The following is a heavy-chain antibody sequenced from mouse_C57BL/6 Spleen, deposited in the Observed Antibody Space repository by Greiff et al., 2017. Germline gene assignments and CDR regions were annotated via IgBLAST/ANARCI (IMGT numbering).Heavy chain of an antibody. CDR2: IDPSDSET. CDR1: GYTFTSYW. V-gene: IGHV1-52*01. CDR3: ARLDYSNYDDY. Sequence: QVHVKQSGAELVRPGSSVKLSCKASGYTFTSYWMHWVKQRPIQGLEWIGNIDPSDSETHYNQKFKDKATLTVDKSSSTAYMQLSSLTSEDSAVYYCARLDYSNYDDYWGQGTTLTVSS. J-gene: IGHJ2*01. D-gene: IGHD2-5*01.